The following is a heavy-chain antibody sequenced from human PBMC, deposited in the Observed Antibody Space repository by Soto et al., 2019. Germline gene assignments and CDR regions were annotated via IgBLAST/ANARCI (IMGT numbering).Heavy chain of an antibody. Sequence: VQLMQSGAEVKKPGSSVKVSCKASGGTFSSHSINWVRQAPGQGLEWMGGIITLFGTSNYAQNFQGRVTITSDQSTSTAYMELNSLTSDDTAVYYCAREVGYGDFSAALLDWGQGTLVTVS. J-gene: IGHJ4*02. CDR2: IITLFGTS. D-gene: IGHD2-21*02. CDR3: AREVGYGDFSAALLD. CDR1: GGTFSSHS. V-gene: IGHV1-69*01.